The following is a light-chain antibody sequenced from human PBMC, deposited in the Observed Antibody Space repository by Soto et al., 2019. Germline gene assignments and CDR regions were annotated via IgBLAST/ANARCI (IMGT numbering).Light chain of an antibody. J-gene: IGKJ1*01. CDR3: QQYGSSPWT. V-gene: IGKV3-20*01. Sequence: EIVLTQSPGTLSLSPGEGATLSCRASQSVSSSYLAWYQQKPGQAPRLLIYGASSRATGIPDRFSGSGSGTDFTLTISRLEPEDFAMYYCQQYGSSPWTFGQGTKVEIK. CDR1: QSVSSSY. CDR2: GAS.